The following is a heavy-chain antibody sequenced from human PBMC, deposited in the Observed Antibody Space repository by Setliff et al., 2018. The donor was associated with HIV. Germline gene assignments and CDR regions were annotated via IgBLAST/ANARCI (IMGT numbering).Heavy chain of an antibody. CDR2: IDTSGRT. Sequence: SETLSLTCAVSSASISNYHWSWIRQPAGKGLEWIGRIDTSGRTDYNPSLRSRVTISVDTSKNQFSLKLSSVTALDTAVYYCARKGAGTGEFDYWGQGTLVTVSS. V-gene: IGHV4-4*07. CDR3: ARKGAGTGEFDY. J-gene: IGHJ4*02. D-gene: IGHD6-19*01. CDR1: SASISNYH.